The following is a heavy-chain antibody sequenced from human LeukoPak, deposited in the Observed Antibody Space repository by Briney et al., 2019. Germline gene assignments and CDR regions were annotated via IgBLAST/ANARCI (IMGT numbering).Heavy chain of an antibody. Sequence: ASVKVSCKASGYTFTSYGISWVRQAPGQGLEWMGWINPNSGGTNYAQKFQGRVTMTRDTSISTAYMELSRLRSDDTAVYYCARVDYGDNWGQGTLVTVSS. CDR2: INPNSGGT. CDR1: GYTFTSYG. V-gene: IGHV1-2*02. J-gene: IGHJ4*02. CDR3: ARVDYGDN.